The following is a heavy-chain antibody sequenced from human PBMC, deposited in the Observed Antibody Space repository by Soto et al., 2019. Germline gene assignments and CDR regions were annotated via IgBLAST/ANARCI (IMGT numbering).Heavy chain of an antibody. J-gene: IGHJ3*02. CDR2: IVVGSGNT. CDR1: GVTFTSSA. CDR3: AATAFDI. Sequence: PVNASSKAPGVTFTSSAMQWVRQARGQRLEWIGWIVVGSGNTNYAQKFQERVTITRDMSTSTAYMELSSLRSEDTAVYYCAATAFDIWGQGTMVTVSS. V-gene: IGHV1-58*02.